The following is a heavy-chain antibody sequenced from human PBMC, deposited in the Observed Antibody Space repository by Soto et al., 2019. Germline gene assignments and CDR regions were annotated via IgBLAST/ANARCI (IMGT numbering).Heavy chain of an antibody. V-gene: IGHV3-21*01. D-gene: IGHD2-2*01. CDR1: GFTFSSYS. J-gene: IGHJ3*02. CDR3: ARDSGYCSSTSCLFDAFDI. Sequence: SGGSLRLSCAASGFTFSSYSMNWVRQAPGKGLEWVSSISSSSSYIYYADSVKGRFTISRDNAKNSLYLQMNSLRAEDTAVYYCARDSGYCSSTSCLFDAFDIWGQGTMVTVSS. CDR2: ISSSSSYI.